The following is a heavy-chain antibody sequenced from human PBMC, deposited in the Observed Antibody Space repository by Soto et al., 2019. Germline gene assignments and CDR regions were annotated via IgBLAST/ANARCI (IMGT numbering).Heavy chain of an antibody. CDR3: ARGYYDTSGQSNTFDI. CDR1: GSSIISSY. D-gene: IGHD3-22*01. J-gene: IGHJ3*02. CDR2: VYYSGST. V-gene: IGHV4-59*01. Sequence: SETLSLTCTVSGSSIISSYWSWIRQSPGKGLEWIGYVYYSGSTNYNPSLKSRVTISVDTSKNQFSLKLSSVTAADTAVYYCARGYYDTSGQSNTFDIWGQGTMVT.